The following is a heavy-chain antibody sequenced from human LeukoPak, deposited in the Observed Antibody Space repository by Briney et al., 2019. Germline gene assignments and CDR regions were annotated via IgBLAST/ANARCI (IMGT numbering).Heavy chain of an antibody. D-gene: IGHD6-13*01. CDR3: ARDSPGGRYSSSWYSDY. CDR2: TYYRSKWYN. CDR1: GDSVSSNSAA. J-gene: IGHJ4*02. V-gene: IGHV6-1*01. Sequence: SQTLSLTCAISGDSVSSNSAAWNWIRQSPSRGLEWLGRTYYRSKWYNDYAVSVKSRITINPDTSKNQFSLQLNSVTPEDTAVYYCARDSPGGRYSSSWYSDYWGQGTLVTVSS.